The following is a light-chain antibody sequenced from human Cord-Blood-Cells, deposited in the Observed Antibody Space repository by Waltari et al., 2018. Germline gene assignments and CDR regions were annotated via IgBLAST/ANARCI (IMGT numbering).Light chain of an antibody. CDR2: EGS. V-gene: IGLV2-23*01. J-gene: IGLJ2*01. CDR1: SSDVGSFNL. CDR3: CSYAGSSTLV. Sequence: QSALTQPASVSGSPGQSIPIPCPGTSSDVGSFNLVSWYQPHPGKAPKLMIYEGSKRPSGVSNRFSGSKSGNTASLTISGLQAEDEADYYCCSYAGSSTLVFGGGTKLTVL.